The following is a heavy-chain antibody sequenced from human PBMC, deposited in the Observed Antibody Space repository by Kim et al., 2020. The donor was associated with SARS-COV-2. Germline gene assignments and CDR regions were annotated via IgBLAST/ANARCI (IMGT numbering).Heavy chain of an antibody. V-gene: IGHV3-9*01. CDR1: GFTFGDYA. D-gene: IGHD3-22*01. J-gene: IGHJ6*02. CDR2: ISWNSGSI. CDR3: AKDMSTAPAEYYYDNSGYSDGMDV. Sequence: GGSLRLSCAASGFTFGDYAMHWVRQAPGKGLEWVSGISWNSGSIGYADSVRGRFTSCRDNAKNSLYLQMNSLRAEDTALYYCAKDMSTAPAEYYYDNSGYSDGMDVWGQGTTGTVSS.